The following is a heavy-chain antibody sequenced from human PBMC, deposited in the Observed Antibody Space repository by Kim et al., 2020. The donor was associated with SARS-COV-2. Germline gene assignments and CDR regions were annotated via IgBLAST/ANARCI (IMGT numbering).Heavy chain of an antibody. Sequence: ASVKVSCKASGYTFTSYAMNWVRQAPGQGLEWMGWINTNTGNPTYAQGFTGHFVFSLDTSVSTAYLQISSLKAEDTAVYYCARGLGSGWYISGYYYSMDVWGQGATVTVSS. CDR1: GYTFTSYA. CDR2: INTNTGNP. CDR3: ARGLGSGWYISGYYYSMDV. V-gene: IGHV7-4-1*02. D-gene: IGHD6-19*01. J-gene: IGHJ6*02.